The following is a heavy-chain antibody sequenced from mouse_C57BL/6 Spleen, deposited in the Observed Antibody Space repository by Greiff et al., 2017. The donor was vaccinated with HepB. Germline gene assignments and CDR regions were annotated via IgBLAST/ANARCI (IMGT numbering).Heavy chain of an antibody. V-gene: IGHV2-2*01. CDR2: IWSGGST. CDR1: GFSLTSYG. Sequence: VKLLESGPGLVQPSQSLSITCTVSGFSLTSYGVHWVRQSPGKGLEWLGVIWSGGSTDYNAAFISRLSISKDNSKSQVFFKMNSLQADDTAIYYCARAYYSNYGGFAYWGQGTLVTVSA. J-gene: IGHJ3*01. D-gene: IGHD2-5*01. CDR3: ARAYYSNYGGFAY.